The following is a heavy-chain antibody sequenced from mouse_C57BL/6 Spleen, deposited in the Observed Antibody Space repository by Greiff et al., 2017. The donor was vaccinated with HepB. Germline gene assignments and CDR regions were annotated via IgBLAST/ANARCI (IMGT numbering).Heavy chain of an antibody. CDR2: INPYNGGT. CDR1: GYTFTDYY. V-gene: IGHV1-19*01. J-gene: IGHJ2*01. Sequence: EVQLQQSGPVLVKPGASVKMSCKASGYTFTDYYMNWVKQSHGKSLEWIGVINPYNGGTSYNQKFKGKATLTVDKSSSTAYMELNSRTSEDSAVYYCAREGGGYYFDYWGQGTTLTVSS. CDR3: AREGGGYYFDY.